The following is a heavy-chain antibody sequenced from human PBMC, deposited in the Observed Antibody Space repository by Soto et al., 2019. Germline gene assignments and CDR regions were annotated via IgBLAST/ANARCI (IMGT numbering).Heavy chain of an antibody. J-gene: IGHJ4*02. Sequence: PSETLSLTCTVSGGSISSGGYYWSWIRQHPGKGLEWIGTIHYSGSTYYNPSLNSRVTISVDTSRIHFSLKLISVTAADTAVYYCARQSYDSSDYFDFWGQGTLVTVSS. CDR1: GGSISSGGYY. D-gene: IGHD3-22*01. CDR2: IHYSGST. CDR3: ARQSYDSSDYFDF. V-gene: IGHV4-39*01.